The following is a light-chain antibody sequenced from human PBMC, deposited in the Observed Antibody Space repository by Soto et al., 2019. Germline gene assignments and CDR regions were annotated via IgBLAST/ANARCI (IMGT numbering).Light chain of an antibody. J-gene: IGKJ1*01. CDR1: QTIRKS. Sequence: DIQMTQSPSSLSASVGDTISITCRSFQTIRKSLNWYQQRPGKAPKLLIYAASSLQSGVPSRFSGSGSETDFTLTISSLQPEDFATYSCQQSYSTTWTFGQGTKV. CDR2: AAS. V-gene: IGKV1-39*01. CDR3: QQSYSTTWT.